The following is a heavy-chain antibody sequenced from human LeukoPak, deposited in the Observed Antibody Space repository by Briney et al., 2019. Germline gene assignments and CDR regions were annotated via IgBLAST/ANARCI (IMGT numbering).Heavy chain of an antibody. CDR3: ARLLANYYYYGMDV. J-gene: IGHJ6*02. V-gene: IGHV4-59*08. Sequence: SETLSLTCAVYGGSFSGYYWSWIRQPPGKGLEWIRYIYYSGSTNYNPSLKSRVTISVDTSKNQFSLKLSSVTAADTAVYYCARLLANYYYYGMDVWGQGTTVTVSS. CDR1: GGSFSGYY. CDR2: IYYSGST.